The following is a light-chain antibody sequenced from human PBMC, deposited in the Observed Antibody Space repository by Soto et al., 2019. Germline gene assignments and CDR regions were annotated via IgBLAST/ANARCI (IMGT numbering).Light chain of an antibody. CDR1: SSDVGGSNF. Sequence: QSALTQPASVSDSPGQSITISCTGTSSDVGGSNFVSWYQQHPGKPPKLIIYDVANRPSGVSNRFSGSKSGSTASLIISRLQTEDEADYYCSSYAGSNTYVFGTGTKVTVL. J-gene: IGLJ1*01. V-gene: IGLV2-14*03. CDR2: DVA. CDR3: SSYAGSNTYV.